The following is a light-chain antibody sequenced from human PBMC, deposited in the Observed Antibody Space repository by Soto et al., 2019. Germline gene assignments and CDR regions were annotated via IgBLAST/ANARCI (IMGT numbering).Light chain of an antibody. V-gene: IGLV2-14*01. CDR3: VSYTTSAYYV. J-gene: IGLJ1*01. CDR1: SSDVGNYIF. Sequence: QSALTQPASVSGSPGQSITISCTGTSSDVGNYIFVSWYRQHPGKAPKLMIYDINNRPSGVSNRFSGSKSGNTASLTISGLQAEDEADYYCVSYTTSAYYVSGTGTKLTVL. CDR2: DIN.